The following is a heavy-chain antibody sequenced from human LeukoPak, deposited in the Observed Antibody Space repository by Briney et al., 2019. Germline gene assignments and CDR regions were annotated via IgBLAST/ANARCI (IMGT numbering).Heavy chain of an antibody. V-gene: IGHV3-21*04. CDR2: ITSSSYI. CDR3: AKLTPASNY. J-gene: IGHJ4*02. D-gene: IGHD1-1*01. CDR1: GFTFTTYA. Sequence: GGSLRLSCAASGFTFTTYAMNWVRQAPGEGLEWVSSITSSSYIHYADSVRGRFTISRDNSKNTLYLQMNSLRAEDTALYYCAKLTPASNYWGQGTLVTVSS.